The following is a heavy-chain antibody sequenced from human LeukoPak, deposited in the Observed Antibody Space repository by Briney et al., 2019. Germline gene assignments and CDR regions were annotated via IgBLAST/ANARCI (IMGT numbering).Heavy chain of an antibody. CDR2: IYPSDSDS. Sequence: GESLKISCKGSGYSFTSYWIGWVRQMPGKGLEWMGLIYPSDSDSRYTPSFQGQVTISVDKSISTAYLQWSSLKASDTAVYYCARLTTGHLDYWGQGSLVTVSS. D-gene: IGHD1-1*01. CDR1: GYSFTSYW. CDR3: ARLTTGHLDY. V-gene: IGHV5-51*01. J-gene: IGHJ4*02.